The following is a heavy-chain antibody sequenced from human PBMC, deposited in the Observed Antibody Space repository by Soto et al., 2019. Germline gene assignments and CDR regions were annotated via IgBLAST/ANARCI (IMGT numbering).Heavy chain of an antibody. J-gene: IGHJ6*02. Sequence: PSETLSLTCAVYGGSFSGYYCSWIRQPPGKGLEWIGEINHSGSTNYNPSLKSRVTISVDTSKNQFSLKLSSVTAADTAVYYCARVHGSGKTNYYYYGTDDWGQGTTVTVSS. CDR1: GGSFSGYY. V-gene: IGHV4-34*01. D-gene: IGHD3-10*01. CDR3: ARVHGSGKTNYYYYGTDD. CDR2: INHSGST.